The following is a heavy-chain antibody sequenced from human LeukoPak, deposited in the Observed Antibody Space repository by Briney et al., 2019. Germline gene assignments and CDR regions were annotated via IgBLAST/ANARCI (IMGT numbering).Heavy chain of an antibody. CDR2: ISGSGGST. Sequence: GGSLRLSCAASGFTFSSYAMSWVRQAPGEGLEWVSAISGSGGSTYYADSVKGRFTISRDNSKNTLYLQMNSLRAEDTAVYYCAKVFGYYDSSGYGDYWGQGTLVTVSS. D-gene: IGHD3-22*01. V-gene: IGHV3-23*01. CDR3: AKVFGYYDSSGYGDY. J-gene: IGHJ4*02. CDR1: GFTFSSYA.